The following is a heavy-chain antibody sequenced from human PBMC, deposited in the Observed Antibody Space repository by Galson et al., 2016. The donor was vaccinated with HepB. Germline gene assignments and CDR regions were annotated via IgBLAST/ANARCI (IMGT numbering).Heavy chain of an antibody. CDR3: AKGGRSVTARRGLDS. Sequence: SLRLSCAASGFTFSSYWMHWVRQAPGKGLVWVSRINSDGSSTSYADSVKGRFTISRDNSKNTVHLQIDSLRVEDTARYYCAKGGRSVTARRGLDSWGQGIRVTVSS. V-gene: IGHV3-74*01. CDR1: GFTFSSYW. J-gene: IGHJ4*02. CDR2: INSDGSST. D-gene: IGHD6-6*01.